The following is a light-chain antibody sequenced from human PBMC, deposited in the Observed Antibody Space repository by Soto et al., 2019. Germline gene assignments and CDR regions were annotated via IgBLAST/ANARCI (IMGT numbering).Light chain of an antibody. CDR1: QSVSSY. CDR3: QQRSTWPAT. Sequence: IVLTQSPATLSLSPGERGTLSCRASQSVSSYLAWYQQKPGQAPRLLIYDGSNRATGIPARFSGSGSGTDFTLTISSLEPEDFAVYYCQQRSTWPATFGQGTKVEIK. V-gene: IGKV3-11*01. J-gene: IGKJ1*01. CDR2: DGS.